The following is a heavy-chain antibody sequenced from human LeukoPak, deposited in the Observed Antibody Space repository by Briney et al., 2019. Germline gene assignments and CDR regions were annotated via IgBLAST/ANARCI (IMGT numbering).Heavy chain of an antibody. V-gene: IGHV4-30-2*01. Sequence: PSEPLSLTCAVSGGSISSGGYSGRWIRQPRGKGLEWIGYIYHNGSTYYNPSLKNRVTITVDSTNNQFSLKLSSVTDADTAVYYCARDRVGGYYYYYGMDVWGQGTTVTVSS. J-gene: IGHJ6*02. CDR2: IYHNGST. CDR3: ARDRVGGYYYYYGMDV. CDR1: GGSISSGGYS.